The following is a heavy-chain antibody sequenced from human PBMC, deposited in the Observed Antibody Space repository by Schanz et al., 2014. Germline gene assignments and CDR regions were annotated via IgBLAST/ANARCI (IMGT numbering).Heavy chain of an antibody. CDR1: GDSISTSYY. Sequence: QVQLQESGPGLVKPSETLSLTCTVSGDSISTSYYWGWIRQPPGKGLEWIGSVYYSGGSYYNPSQKTGAPMPVDPSKNRFPRRLGSVTAADTAVYYCARPNSASYRIYYFDYWGQGTLVTVPS. CDR3: ARPNSASYRIYYFDY. J-gene: IGHJ4*02. D-gene: IGHD1-26*01. V-gene: IGHV4-39*01. CDR2: VYYSGGS.